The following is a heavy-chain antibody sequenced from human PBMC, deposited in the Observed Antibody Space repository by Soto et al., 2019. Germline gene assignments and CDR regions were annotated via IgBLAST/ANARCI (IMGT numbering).Heavy chain of an antibody. D-gene: IGHD3-3*01. CDR1: GGTFSSYA. CDR3: ARFGTNITIFGVAYYFDY. V-gene: IGHV1-69*13. J-gene: IGHJ4*02. CDR2: IIPIFGTA. Sequence: ASVKVSCKASGGTFSSYAISWVRQAPGQGLEWMGGIIPIFGTANYAQKFQGRVTITADESTSTAYMELSSLRSEDTAVYYCARFGTNITIFGVAYYFDYWGQGTLVTAPQ.